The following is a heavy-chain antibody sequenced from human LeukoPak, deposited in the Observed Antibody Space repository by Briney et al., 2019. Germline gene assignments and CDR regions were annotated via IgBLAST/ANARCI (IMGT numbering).Heavy chain of an antibody. J-gene: IGHJ3*02. CDR2: ISDRGKT. CDR1: GITFSSYD. CDR3: AKLPTIFGVADSFDI. Sequence: GGSLRLSCEASGITFSSYDMSWVRQAPGKGLEWISAISDRGKTDYADSVKGRFTISRDNSKNPLYLQLSSPRAEDTAMYYCAKLPTIFGVADSFDIWGQGTFVTVSS. V-gene: IGHV3-23*01. D-gene: IGHD3-3*01.